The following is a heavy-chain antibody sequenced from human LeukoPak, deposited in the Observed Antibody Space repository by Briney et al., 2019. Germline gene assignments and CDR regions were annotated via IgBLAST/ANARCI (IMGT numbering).Heavy chain of an antibody. D-gene: IGHD2-15*01. CDR1: GASISSTSDY. J-gene: IGHJ5*02. CDR3: VRQKQHCDGGSCFPPDT. Sequence: SETLSLTCTVSGASISSTSDYWGWIRQPPGKGLEWIGTIYYSGRTYSNPSLKSRLTISVDTSKNQFSLKPNSVTATDTAIYYCVRQKQHCDGGSCFPPDTWGQGTLVTVSS. CDR2: IYYSGRT. V-gene: IGHV4-39*01.